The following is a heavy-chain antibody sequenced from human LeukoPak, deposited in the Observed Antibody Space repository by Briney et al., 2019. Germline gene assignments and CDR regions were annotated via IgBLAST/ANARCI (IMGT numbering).Heavy chain of an antibody. D-gene: IGHD6-13*01. V-gene: IGHV4-34*01. J-gene: IGHJ4*02. Sequence: SETLSLTCAVYGGSFSGYYWSWIRQPPGKGLEWIGEINHSGSTNYNPSLKSRVTISVDTSKNQFSLKLSSVTAADTAVYYCATGLYSSSPADYWGQGTLVTVSS. CDR1: GGSFSGYY. CDR2: INHSGST. CDR3: ATGLYSSSPADY.